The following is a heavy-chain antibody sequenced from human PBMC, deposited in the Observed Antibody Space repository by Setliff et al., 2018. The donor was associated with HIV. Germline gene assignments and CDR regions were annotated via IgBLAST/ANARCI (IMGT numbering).Heavy chain of an antibody. J-gene: IGHJ4*02. Sequence: PSETLSLTCNVSGDSVNSGHYYWGWIRQPPGKGLEWVGTIYQNGNTYYSPSLESRVSVSMDMSRNQFSVKLNSATAADTAVYYCARQAWHYDRDGYFIDYWGQGKQVTVSS. V-gene: IGHV4-38-2*02. CDR1: GDSVNSGHYY. CDR2: IYQNGNT. D-gene: IGHD3-22*01. CDR3: ARQAWHYDRDGYFIDY.